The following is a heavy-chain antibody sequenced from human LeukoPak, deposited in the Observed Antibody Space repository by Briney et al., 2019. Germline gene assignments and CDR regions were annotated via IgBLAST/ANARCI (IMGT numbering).Heavy chain of an antibody. Sequence: SETLSLICTVSGGSISSYYWSWMRQPAGKGLEWFGRIYTSGSTNYNPSLKSRVTISVDTSKNQFSLKLSSVTAAGTAVYYCARDTAGTIDYWGQGTLVTVSS. J-gene: IGHJ4*02. V-gene: IGHV4-4*07. CDR1: GGSISSYY. CDR2: IYTSGST. D-gene: IGHD6-19*01. CDR3: ARDTAGTIDY.